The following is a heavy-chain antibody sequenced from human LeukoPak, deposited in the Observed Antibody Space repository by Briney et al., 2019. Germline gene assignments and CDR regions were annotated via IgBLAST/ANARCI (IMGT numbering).Heavy chain of an antibody. D-gene: IGHD3-10*01. CDR2: IYYSGST. V-gene: IGHV4-59*01. Sequence: SETLSLTCTVSGDSISSYCWSWIRQPPGKGLEWIGYIYYSGSTNYNPSLKSRVTISVDTSKNQFSLKLSSVTAADTAVYYCARGRSSMVRGYYYYYMDVWGKGTTVTISS. CDR3: ARGRSSMVRGYYYYYMDV. CDR1: GDSISSYC. J-gene: IGHJ6*03.